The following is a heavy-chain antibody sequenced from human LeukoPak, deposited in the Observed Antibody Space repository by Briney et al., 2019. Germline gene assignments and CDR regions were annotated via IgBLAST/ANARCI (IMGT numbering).Heavy chain of an antibody. V-gene: IGHV4-39*07. Sequence: SETLSLTCTVSGGSISSSSYYWGWIRQPPGKGLEWIGSIYYSGSTYYNPSLKSRVTISVDTSKNQFSLKLSSVTAADTAVCYCARGSGWYPLDYWGQGTLVTVSS. CDR1: GGSISSSSYY. D-gene: IGHD6-19*01. J-gene: IGHJ4*02. CDR3: ARGSGWYPLDY. CDR2: IYYSGST.